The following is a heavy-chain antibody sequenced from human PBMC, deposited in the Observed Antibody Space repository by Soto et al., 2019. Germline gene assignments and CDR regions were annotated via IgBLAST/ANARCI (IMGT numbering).Heavy chain of an antibody. CDR1: GFTFGDYA. V-gene: IGHV3-49*03. CDR3: TRDPDFWSGYYMDY. D-gene: IGHD3-3*01. Sequence: GGSLRLSCTASGFTFGDYAMSWFRQAPGKGLEWVGFIRSKAYGGTTEYAASVKGRFTISRDDSKSIAYLQMNSLKTEDTAVYYCTRDPDFWSGYYMDYWGQGTLVTVSS. CDR2: IRSKAYGGTT. J-gene: IGHJ4*02.